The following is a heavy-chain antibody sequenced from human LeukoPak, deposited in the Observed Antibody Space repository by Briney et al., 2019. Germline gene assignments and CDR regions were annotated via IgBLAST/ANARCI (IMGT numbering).Heavy chain of an antibody. CDR2: ISGSGDTT. J-gene: IGHJ4*02. CDR3: AKDRSGSYSQGLDY. V-gene: IGHV3-23*01. CDR1: GFTFSSYG. D-gene: IGHD1-26*01. Sequence: GGSLRLSCAASGFTFSSYGMSWVRQAPGKGLEWVSVISGSGDTTYYADSVKGRFTISRDNSKNTLYLQMNSLRAEDTAVYYCAKDRSGSYSQGLDYWGQGTLVTVSS.